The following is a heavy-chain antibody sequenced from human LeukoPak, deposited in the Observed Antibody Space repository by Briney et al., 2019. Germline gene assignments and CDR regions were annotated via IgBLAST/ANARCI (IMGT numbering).Heavy chain of an antibody. CDR2: INPNTGDT. CDR1: GYTFTDYY. D-gene: IGHD3-10*01. Sequence: ASVKVSCKASGYTFTDYYMHWVRQAPGQGLEWMGWINPNTGDTNYAQKFQGRVTMTRDTSISTAYMELSRLRSDDTAVYYCARDESLYYYGSGSYEYYYYYMDVWGKGTTVTVSS. CDR3: ARDESLYYYGSGSYEYYYYYMDV. V-gene: IGHV1-2*02. J-gene: IGHJ6*03.